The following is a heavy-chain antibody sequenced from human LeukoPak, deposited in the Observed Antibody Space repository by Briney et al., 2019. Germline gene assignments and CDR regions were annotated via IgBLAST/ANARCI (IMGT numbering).Heavy chain of an antibody. CDR3: ATQGGY. V-gene: IGHV3-33*01. Sequence: GKSLRLPCAASGFIFSSYGMHWVRQAPGKGLEWVAVIWYDGSNDNYADSVKGRFTISRDNSKNTLYLQMNSLRAEDTAVYYCATQGGYWGQGTLVTVSS. J-gene: IGHJ4*02. CDR2: IWYDGSND. D-gene: IGHD3-16*01. CDR1: GFIFSSYG.